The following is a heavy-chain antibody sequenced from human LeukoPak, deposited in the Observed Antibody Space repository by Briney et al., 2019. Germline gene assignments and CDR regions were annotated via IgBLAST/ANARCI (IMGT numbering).Heavy chain of an antibody. Sequence: GGSLRLSCAASGFTVSTNYMSWVRQAPGKGLEWVSVIYSGGSTYYADSVKGRFTISRDNSKNTLYLQMNSLRAEDTAVYYCARERINSYGSPFGYWGPRTLVTVSS. V-gene: IGHV3-53*01. CDR2: IYSGGST. D-gene: IGHD5-18*01. CDR1: GFTVSTNY. J-gene: IGHJ4*02. CDR3: ARERINSYGSPFGY.